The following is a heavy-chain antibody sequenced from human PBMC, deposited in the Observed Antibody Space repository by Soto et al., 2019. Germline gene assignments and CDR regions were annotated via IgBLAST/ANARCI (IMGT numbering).Heavy chain of an antibody. V-gene: IGHV3-48*01. CDR1: GFTFSSYS. CDR2: ISSSSSTI. CDR3: ARLSPVGELVRPYYYYYMDV. D-gene: IGHD3-10*01. J-gene: IGHJ6*03. Sequence: GGSLRLSCAASGFTFSSYSMNWVRQAPGKGLEWVSYISSSSSTIYYADSVKGRFTISRDNAKNSLYLQMNSLRAEDTAVYYCARLSPVGELVRPYYYYYMDVWGKGTTVTVSS.